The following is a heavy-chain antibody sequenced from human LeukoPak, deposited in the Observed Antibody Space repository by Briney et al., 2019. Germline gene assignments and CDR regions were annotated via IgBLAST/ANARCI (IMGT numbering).Heavy chain of an antibody. Sequence: GGSLGLSCAASGFSFSSYGMNWVRQAPGKGLEWVSYISSSSSTIYYADSVQGRFTISRDNAKNSLYLQMNSLRDEDTAVYYCANILPPRGLQKDYYYYYGMDVWGQGTTVTVSS. CDR2: ISSSSSTI. V-gene: IGHV3-48*02. CDR1: GFSFSSYG. CDR3: ANILPPRGLQKDYYYYYGMDV. D-gene: IGHD3-9*01. J-gene: IGHJ6*02.